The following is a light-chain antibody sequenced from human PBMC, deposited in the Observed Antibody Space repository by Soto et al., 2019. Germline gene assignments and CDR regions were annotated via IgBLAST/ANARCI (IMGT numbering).Light chain of an antibody. CDR2: VNT. Sequence: QSVLTQPPSVSGAPGQRVTISCTGSSSNIGAGYDVHWYQQLPGTAPKLLIYVNTNRPSGVPDRFSGSKSGTSASLAITGLQAEDEADYYCQSYDNSLSGSEVFGGGTQLTVL. V-gene: IGLV1-40*01. CDR3: QSYDNSLSGSEV. CDR1: SSNIGAGYD. J-gene: IGLJ3*02.